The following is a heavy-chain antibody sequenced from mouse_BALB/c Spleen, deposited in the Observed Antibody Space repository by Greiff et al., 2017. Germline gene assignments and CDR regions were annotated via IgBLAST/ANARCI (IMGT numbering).Heavy chain of an antibody. CDR1: GYSITSDYA. CDR3: ARGEAITTATGFAY. D-gene: IGHD1-2*01. CDR2: ISYSGST. J-gene: IGHJ3*01. Sequence: EVQLQESGPGLVKPSQSLSLTCTVTGYSITSDYAWNWIRQFPGNKLEWMGYISYSGSTSYNPSLKSRISITRDTSKNQFFLQLNSVTTEDTATYYCARGEAITTATGFAYWGQGTLVTVSA. V-gene: IGHV3-2*02.